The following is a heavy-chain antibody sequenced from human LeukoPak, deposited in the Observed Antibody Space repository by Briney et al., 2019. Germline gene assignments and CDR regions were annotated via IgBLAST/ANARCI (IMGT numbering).Heavy chain of an antibody. CDR2: ISYDGSNK. D-gene: IGHD1-26*01. V-gene: IGHV3-30*18. J-gene: IGHJ4*02. CDR3: AKDTVVGAHYFDY. Sequence: GGFLRLSCAASGFTFSSYGMHWVRQAPGKGLEWVAVISYDGSNKYYADSVKGRFTISRDNSKNTLYLQMNSLRAEDTAVYYCAKDTVVGAHYFDYWGQGTLVTVSS. CDR1: GFTFSSYG.